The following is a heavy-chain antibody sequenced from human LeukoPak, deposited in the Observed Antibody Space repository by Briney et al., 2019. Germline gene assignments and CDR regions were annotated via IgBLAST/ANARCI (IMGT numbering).Heavy chain of an antibody. J-gene: IGHJ6*03. V-gene: IGHV3-53*01. CDR1: GFTVSSNY. CDR2: LYSGGDT. D-gene: IGHD6-13*01. CDR3: AKDKGIAAAPLDYMDV. Sequence: PGGSLRLSRAASGFTVSSNYMSWVRQAPGEGLEWVSILYSGGDTYYAASVKGRFTISRDNSKNTLYLQMSSLRVEDTALYYCAKDKGIAAAPLDYMDVWGKGTTVTVSS.